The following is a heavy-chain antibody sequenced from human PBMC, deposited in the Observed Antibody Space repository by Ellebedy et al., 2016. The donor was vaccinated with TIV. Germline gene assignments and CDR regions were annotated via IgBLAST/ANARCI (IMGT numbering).Heavy chain of an antibody. Sequence: PGGSLRLSCAASGFTFSSYGMHWVRQAPGKGLEWVAHISSSGATIYYADSVKGRFTISRDNAKNSLYLQMNSLRDEDTAVYHCVRRAVDYWGQGTLVTVSS. CDR2: ISSSGATI. CDR3: VRRAVDY. V-gene: IGHV3-48*02. J-gene: IGHJ4*02. CDR1: GFTFSSYG.